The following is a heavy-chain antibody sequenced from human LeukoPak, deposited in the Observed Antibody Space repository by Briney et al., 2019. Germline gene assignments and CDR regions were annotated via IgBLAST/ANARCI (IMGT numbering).Heavy chain of an antibody. D-gene: IGHD3-10*01. Sequence: GGSLRLSCGASGFTFSSYEMNWVRQAPGKGREWVSYISSSGGRIYDADSVRGRFTISRDNAKASMYLQMNSLRAENTAVYYFSRDLIPSGSGSYPCYYWGQGTLVPVST. CDR1: GFTFSSYE. J-gene: IGHJ4*02. CDR3: SRDLIPSGSGSYPCYY. V-gene: IGHV3-48*03. CDR2: ISSSGGRI.